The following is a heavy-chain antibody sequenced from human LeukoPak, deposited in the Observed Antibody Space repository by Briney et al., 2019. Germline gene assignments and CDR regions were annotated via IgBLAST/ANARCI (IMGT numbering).Heavy chain of an antibody. CDR2: INSDSNYI. Sequence: GGSLRLSCAASGFTFSSYSMNWVRQAPGKGLEWVSSINSDSNYIYYADSVKGRFTISRDAKNSVYLQMNSLRAEDTAVYYCARDLEGASHFDYWGQGTLVTVSA. CDR1: GFTFSSYS. V-gene: IGHV3-21*01. CDR3: ARDLEGASHFDY. D-gene: IGHD3-16*01. J-gene: IGHJ4*02.